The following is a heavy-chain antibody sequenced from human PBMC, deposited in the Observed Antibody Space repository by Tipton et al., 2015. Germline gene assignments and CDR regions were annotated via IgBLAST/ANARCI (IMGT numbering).Heavy chain of an antibody. CDR3: AKGTSSVNEGRFDY. Sequence: SLRLSCAASGFTFDDYAMHWVRQGPGKGLEWVSGISWNSDGLDYADSVKGRFTMSRDNAKNSLYLQMNSLRPEDTALYYCAKGTSSVNEGRFDYWCQGSLVTVSS. J-gene: IGHJ4*02. V-gene: IGHV3-9*01. CDR1: GFTFDDYA. CDR2: ISWNSDGL. D-gene: IGHD6-13*01.